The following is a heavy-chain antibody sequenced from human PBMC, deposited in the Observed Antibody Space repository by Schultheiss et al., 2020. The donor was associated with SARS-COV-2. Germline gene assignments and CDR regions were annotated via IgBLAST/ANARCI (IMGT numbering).Heavy chain of an antibody. V-gene: IGHV3-74*01. CDR2: INSDGSST. CDR3: AIPPHADYGDYVDY. CDR1: GFTFSSYG. Sequence: GGSLRLSCAASGFTFSSYGMHWVRQAPGKGLEWVSRINSDGSSTSYADSVKGRFTISRDNAKNTLYLQMNSLRAEDTAVYYCAIPPHADYGDYVDYWGQGTLVTVSS. J-gene: IGHJ4*02. D-gene: IGHD4-17*01.